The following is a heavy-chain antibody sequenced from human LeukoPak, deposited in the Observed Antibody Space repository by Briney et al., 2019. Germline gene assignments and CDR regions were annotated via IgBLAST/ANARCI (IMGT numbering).Heavy chain of an antibody. Sequence: GGSLRLSCAASGFTFSTYWMTWVRQAPGKGLEWVANIKQDGSEKYYVDSVKGRFTISRDNAKNSLYLHMNRLRAEDTAVYYCARDSLIPFRGVTDWGQGALVTVST. CDR1: GFTFSTYW. J-gene: IGHJ4*02. D-gene: IGHD3-16*01. V-gene: IGHV3-7*01. CDR3: ARDSLIPFRGVTD. CDR2: IKQDGSEK.